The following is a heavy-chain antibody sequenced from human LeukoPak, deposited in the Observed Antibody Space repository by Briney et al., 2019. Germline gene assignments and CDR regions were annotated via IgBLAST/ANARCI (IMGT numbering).Heavy chain of an antibody. V-gene: IGHV3-30*02. CDR3: AKDGVWFGEFHDAFDI. CDR1: GFTFSSYG. D-gene: IGHD3-10*01. J-gene: IGHJ3*02. Sequence: GGSLRLSCAASGFTFSSYGMHWVRQAPGKGLEWVAFIRYDGSNKYYADSVKGRFTISRDNSKNTLYLQMNGLRAEDTAVYYCAKDGVWFGEFHDAFDIWGQGTMVTVSS. CDR2: IRYDGSNK.